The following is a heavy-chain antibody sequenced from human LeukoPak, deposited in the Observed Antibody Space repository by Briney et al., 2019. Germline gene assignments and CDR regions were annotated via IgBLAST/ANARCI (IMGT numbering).Heavy chain of an antibody. V-gene: IGHV3-9*01. CDR2: ISWNSGSI. Sequence: GRSLRLSCVASGFTFDDYAMHWVRQAPGKGLEWVSGISWNSGSIGYADSVKGRFTISRDNAKNSLYLQMNSLTTEDTAVYYCAKGGGDLGSGTLDYWGQGTLVTVSS. D-gene: IGHD3-10*01. CDR3: AKGGGDLGSGTLDY. CDR1: GFTFDDYA. J-gene: IGHJ4*02.